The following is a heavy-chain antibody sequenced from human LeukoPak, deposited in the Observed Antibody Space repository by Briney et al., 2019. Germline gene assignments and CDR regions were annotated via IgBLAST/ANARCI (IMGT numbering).Heavy chain of an antibody. V-gene: IGHV3-23*01. J-gene: IGHJ4*02. D-gene: IGHD7-27*01. CDR3: ANSARLGTFDY. CDR2: ISRNGGST. CDR1: GFTLSNYA. Sequence: GGSLRLSCAASGFTLSNYAMTWVRQAPGKGLEWVSTISRNGGSTYYVDSVKGRFTISRDNSESTLYLQMNSLRAEDTAVYYCANSARLGTFDYLGQGTLVTVSS.